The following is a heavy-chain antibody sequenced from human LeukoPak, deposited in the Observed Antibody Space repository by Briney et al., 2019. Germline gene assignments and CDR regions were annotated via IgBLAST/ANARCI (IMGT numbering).Heavy chain of an antibody. D-gene: IGHD6-19*01. V-gene: IGHV3-30*18. CDR3: AKDLGGGSGCYDL. J-gene: IGHJ2*01. CDR1: GFTFSSYG. Sequence: PGRSLRLSCAASGFTFSSYGMHWVRQAPGKGLEWVAIISYDGSNKYHAVSVQGRFTISRDNSKNTLYLQMNSLRAEDTAVYYCAKDLGGGSGCYDLWGRGTLVTVSS. CDR2: ISYDGSNK.